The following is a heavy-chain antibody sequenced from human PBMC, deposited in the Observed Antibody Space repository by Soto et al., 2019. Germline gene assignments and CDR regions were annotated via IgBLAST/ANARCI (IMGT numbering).Heavy chain of an antibody. CDR1: GFSFSSYA. V-gene: IGHV3-23*01. CDR3: AKDRGSSVYYYYYMDF. D-gene: IGHD6-6*01. Sequence: EVQLLESGGSLVQPGGSLRLSYAASGFSFSSYAMSWVSQAPVKGVEWVSAISGSGGSTYYADSVKGRFTISRDNSKNTLYLQMNSLRVEHTAVYYCAKDRGSSVYYYYYMDFWGKGTTVTVSS. J-gene: IGHJ6*03. CDR2: ISGSGGST.